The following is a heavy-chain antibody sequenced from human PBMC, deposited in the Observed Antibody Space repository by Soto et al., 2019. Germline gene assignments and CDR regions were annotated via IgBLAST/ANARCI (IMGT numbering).Heavy chain of an antibody. D-gene: IGHD4-17*01. V-gene: IGHV3-23*01. Sequence: DEQLLESGGGLVQPGGSLRLSCAASGFTFSTYHMVWVRQAPGKGLESVASISGSDNRVFYADSVKGRFTVSRDNSKNTLYLXXXXXXVEDSAVYYCAKILSVTTNYWHGMDVWGQGTTVTVSS. CDR3: AKILSVTTNYWHGMDV. CDR1: GFTFSTYH. CDR2: ISGSDNRV. J-gene: IGHJ6*02.